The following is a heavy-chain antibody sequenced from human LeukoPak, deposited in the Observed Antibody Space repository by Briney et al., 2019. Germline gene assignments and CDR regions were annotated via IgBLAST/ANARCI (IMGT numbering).Heavy chain of an antibody. D-gene: IGHD1-26*01. CDR1: GFTFSSYS. CDR3: AKTLLGAPNDAFDI. V-gene: IGHV3-21*04. Sequence: GSLRLSCAASGFTFSSYSMNWVRQAPGKGLEWVSSISSSSSYIYYADSVKGRFTISRDNAKNSLYLQMNSLRAEDTAVYYCAKTLLGAPNDAFDIWGQGTMVTVSS. J-gene: IGHJ3*02. CDR2: ISSSSSYI.